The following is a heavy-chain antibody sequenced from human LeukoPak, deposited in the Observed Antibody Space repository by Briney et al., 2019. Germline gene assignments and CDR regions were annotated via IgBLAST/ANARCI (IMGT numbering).Heavy chain of an antibody. CDR1: GYTFTSYY. Sequence: ASVKVSCKASGYTFTSYYMHWVRQAPGQGLEWMGIINPSGGSKSYAQKFQGRVTMNRDMSTSTVYMELSSLRSEDTAVYYCASGYGITVYFDYWGQGTLVTVSS. V-gene: IGHV1-46*01. J-gene: IGHJ4*02. CDR3: ASGYGITVYFDY. CDR2: INPSGGSK. D-gene: IGHD3-10*01.